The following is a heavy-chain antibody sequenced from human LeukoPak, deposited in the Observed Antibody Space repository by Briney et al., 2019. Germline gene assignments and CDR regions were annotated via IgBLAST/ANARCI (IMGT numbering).Heavy chain of an antibody. CDR3: ARPAITAFDI. Sequence: GGSLRLSCVASGFTLSSHNINWVRQAPGKGLEWVSHISSSGSITYYGDSVKGQITISRDNAKNSVSLYMNSLRAEDSAVYYCARPAITAFDIWGQGTMVTVSS. J-gene: IGHJ3*02. D-gene: IGHD3-10*01. CDR2: ISSSGSIT. V-gene: IGHV3-48*01. CDR1: GFTLSSHN.